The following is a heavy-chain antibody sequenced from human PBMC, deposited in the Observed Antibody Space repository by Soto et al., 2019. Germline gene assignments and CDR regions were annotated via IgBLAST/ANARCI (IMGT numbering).Heavy chain of an antibody. V-gene: IGHV3-66*01. J-gene: IGHJ6*04. D-gene: IGHD2-15*01. CDR1: GFSVSSKY. Sequence: EVQLVESGGGLVQPGGSLRLSCAASGFSVSSKYMSWVRQAPGKGLEWVSLIQSGGSTYYAGSVKGRFTISRDNSGNTLFPQMNSLRVEDTSVYYRTMDDVHCHGGRCYGVPMDVRGKGTTVTVSA. CDR2: IQSGGST. CDR3: TMDDVHCHGGRCYGVPMDV.